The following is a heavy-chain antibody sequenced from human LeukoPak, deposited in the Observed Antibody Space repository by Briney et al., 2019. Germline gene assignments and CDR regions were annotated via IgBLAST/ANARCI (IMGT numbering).Heavy chain of an antibody. V-gene: IGHV1-69*04. CDR1: GSTFSSYA. CDR2: IIPILGIA. J-gene: IGHJ5*02. D-gene: IGHD3-3*01. Sequence: SVKVSCKASGSTFSSYAISWVRQAPGQGLEWMGRIIPILGIANYAQKFQGRVTITADKSTGTAYMELSSLRSEDTAVYYCARDTPYQKKEIRFLEWLAAFDPWGQGTLVTVSS. CDR3: ARDTPYQKKEIRFLEWLAAFDP.